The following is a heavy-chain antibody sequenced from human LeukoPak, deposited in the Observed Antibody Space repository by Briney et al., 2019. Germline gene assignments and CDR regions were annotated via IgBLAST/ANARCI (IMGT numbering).Heavy chain of an antibody. CDR2: ICAYNGNT. Sequence: ASVKVSCKASGYTFTSYGISWVRQAPGQGLEWMGWICAYNGNTNYAQKLQGRVTMTTDTSTSTAYMELRSLRSDDTAVYYCARGFGYCSSTSCYEGWFDPWGQGTLVTVSS. CDR1: GYTFTSYG. J-gene: IGHJ5*02. V-gene: IGHV1-18*01. D-gene: IGHD2-2*01. CDR3: ARGFGYCSSTSCYEGWFDP.